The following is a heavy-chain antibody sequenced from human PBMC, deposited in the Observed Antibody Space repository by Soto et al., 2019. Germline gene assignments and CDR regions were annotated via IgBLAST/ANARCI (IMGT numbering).Heavy chain of an antibody. Sequence: QVQLVQSGAEVKKPGSSVKVSCKASGGTFSSYTISWVRQAPGQGLEWMGRIIPILGIANYAQKFQGRVTITADKSTSTAYMELSSLRSEDTAVYYCASDRWTVGSNYFDYWGQGTLVTVSS. J-gene: IGHJ4*02. CDR2: IIPILGIA. V-gene: IGHV1-69*02. D-gene: IGHD3-10*01. CDR1: GGTFSSYT. CDR3: ASDRWTVGSNYFDY.